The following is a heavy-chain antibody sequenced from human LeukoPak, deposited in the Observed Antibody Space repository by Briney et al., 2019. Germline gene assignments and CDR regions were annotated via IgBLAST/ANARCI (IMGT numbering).Heavy chain of an antibody. D-gene: IGHD3-3*01. CDR3: ATAILTPSGYVWHFDV. CDR1: GGSISRGDYY. V-gene: IGHV4-31*03. CDR2: IYYSGST. J-gene: IGHJ2*01. Sequence: PSETLSLTCTVSGGSISRGDYYWGWIRQHPGKGLEWIGYIYYSGSTYYNPSLKSRVTMSVDTSNNQFSLKLSSVTAADTAVYYCATAILTPSGYVWHFDVWGRGTLVTVSS.